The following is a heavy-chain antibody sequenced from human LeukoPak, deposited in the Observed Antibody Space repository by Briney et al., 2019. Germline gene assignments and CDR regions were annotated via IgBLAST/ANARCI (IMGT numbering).Heavy chain of an antibody. J-gene: IGHJ4*02. CDR1: GFTLDDYA. Sequence: SLTLACAASGFTLDDYAMRWVRQAPGECLGWGAGIRWDSGSIGYADSVEGRFPISRDNVKNSLSLKMNSLRAEDMALYYCAKSSVPAAAISPYYFDYWGQGTLVTVSS. CDR2: IRWDSGSI. V-gene: IGHV3-9*03. D-gene: IGHD2-2*01. CDR3: AKSSVPAAAISPYYFDY.